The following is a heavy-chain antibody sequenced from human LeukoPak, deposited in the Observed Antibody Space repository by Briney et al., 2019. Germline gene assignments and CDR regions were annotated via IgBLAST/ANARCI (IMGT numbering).Heavy chain of an antibody. CDR2: MNPNSGNT. D-gene: IGHD1-26*01. CDR3: ARSYSGSYDYFDY. V-gene: IGHV1-8*03. CDR1: GYTFTRYD. Sequence: ASVKVSCKASGYTFTRYDINWVRQATGQGLEWMGWMNPNSGNTGYAQKFQGRVTITRNTSTSTAYMELSSLRSEDTAVYYCARSYSGSYDYFDYWGQGTLVTVSS. J-gene: IGHJ4*02.